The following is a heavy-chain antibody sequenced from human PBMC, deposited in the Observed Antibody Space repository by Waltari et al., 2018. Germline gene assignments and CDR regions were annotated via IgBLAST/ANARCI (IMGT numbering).Heavy chain of an antibody. Sequence: EELLVESGGSFVRRGGSLRLSCSASGFTFTHYNINWVRQAPGKGLEWVAHVDWDGTTTTHADSVKGRFTISRDNSKNSAYLQMTNLRHEDTASYYCARDGPYYYYGLDVWGQGTTVTVSS. V-gene: IGHV3-20*04. J-gene: IGHJ6*02. CDR1: GFTFTHYN. CDR3: ARDGPYYYYGLDV. CDR2: VDWDGTTT.